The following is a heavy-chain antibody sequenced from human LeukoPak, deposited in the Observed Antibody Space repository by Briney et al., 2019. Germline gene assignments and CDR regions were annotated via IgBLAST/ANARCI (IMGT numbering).Heavy chain of an antibody. V-gene: IGHV1-3*01. D-gene: IGHD6-13*01. CDR3: ARVYGAAGRYYFDY. CDR2: INAGNGNT. Sequence: ASVKVSCKASGYTFTSYAMYWVRQAPGQRLEWMGWINAGNGNTKYSQKFQGRVTITRDTSASTAYMELSSLRSEDTAVYYCARVYGAAGRYYFDYWGQGTLVTVSS. CDR1: GYTFTSYA. J-gene: IGHJ4*02.